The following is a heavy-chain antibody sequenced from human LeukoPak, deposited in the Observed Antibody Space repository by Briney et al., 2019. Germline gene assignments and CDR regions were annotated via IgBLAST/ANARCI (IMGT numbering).Heavy chain of an antibody. Sequence: SQTLSLTCAISGDSVSSISVAWNWIRQSPSRGLEWLGRTYYRSKWHYEYAVSVKSRINISPDTSKNHFSLQLTSVTPEDTAVYYCSLARSEYHYGMDVWGQGTTVTVSS. J-gene: IGHJ6*02. V-gene: IGHV6-1*01. CDR3: SLARSEYHYGMDV. CDR2: TYYRSKWHY. CDR1: GDSVSSISVA.